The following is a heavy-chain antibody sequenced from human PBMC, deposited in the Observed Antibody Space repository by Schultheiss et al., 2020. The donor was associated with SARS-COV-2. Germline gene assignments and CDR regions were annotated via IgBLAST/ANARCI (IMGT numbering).Heavy chain of an antibody. CDR3: ARWGPYDYVWGSYGDY. J-gene: IGHJ4*02. Sequence: GGSLRLSCKGSGYSFTNYWIGWVRQTPGKGLEWMAIIYPGDSDIRYSPSFQGQVTISADKSISTAYLQWSSLKASDTAMYYCARWGPYDYVWGSYGDYWGQGTLVTVSS. V-gene: IGHV5-51*01. CDR1: GYSFTNYW. D-gene: IGHD3-16*01. CDR2: IYPGDSDI.